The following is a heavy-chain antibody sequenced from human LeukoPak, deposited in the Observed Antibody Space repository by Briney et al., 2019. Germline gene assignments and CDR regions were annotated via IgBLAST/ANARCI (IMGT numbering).Heavy chain of an antibody. Sequence: ASVKVSCKASGYTFTSYGISWVRQAPGQGLEWVGWISGYNGNTNYAQKLQGRVTMTTDTSTSTVYMELRSLRSDDTAMYYCARKGSSSPEDYWGQGTLVTVSS. CDR3: ARKGSSSPEDY. D-gene: IGHD6-6*01. V-gene: IGHV1-18*01. CDR1: GYTFTSYG. J-gene: IGHJ4*02. CDR2: ISGYNGNT.